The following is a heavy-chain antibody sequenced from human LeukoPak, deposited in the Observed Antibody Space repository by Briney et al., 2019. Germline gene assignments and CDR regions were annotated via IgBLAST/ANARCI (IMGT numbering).Heavy chain of an antibody. J-gene: IGHJ5*02. Sequence: SQTLSLTCTVSGGSISSGSYYWSWIRQPAGKGLEWIGRIYTSGSTNYNPSLKSRVTISVDTSKNQFSLKLSSVTAADTAVYYCARTSPFSYYGSGSYSWGQGTLVTVSS. D-gene: IGHD3-10*01. CDR1: GGSISSGSYY. V-gene: IGHV4-61*02. CDR2: IYTSGST. CDR3: ARTSPFSYYGSGSYS.